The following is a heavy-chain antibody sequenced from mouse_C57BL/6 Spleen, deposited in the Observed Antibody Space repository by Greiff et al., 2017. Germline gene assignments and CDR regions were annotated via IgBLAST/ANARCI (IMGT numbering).Heavy chain of an antibody. D-gene: IGHD1-1*01. J-gene: IGHJ1*03. V-gene: IGHV5-17*01. CDR1: GFTFSDYG. CDR3: ARGLIYYYGSSWYFDV. Sequence: EVQRVESGGGLVKPGGSLKLSCAASGFTFSDYGMHWVRQAPEKGLEWVAYISSGSSTIYYADTVKGRFTISRDNAKNTLFLQMTSLRSEDTAMYYCARGLIYYYGSSWYFDVWGTGTTVTVSS. CDR2: ISSGSSTI.